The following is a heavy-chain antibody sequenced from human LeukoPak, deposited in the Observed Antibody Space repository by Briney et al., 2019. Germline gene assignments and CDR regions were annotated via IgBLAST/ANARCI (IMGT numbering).Heavy chain of an antibody. J-gene: IGHJ4*02. V-gene: IGHV4-59*08. CDR1: GGSMSPYH. CDR2: IYYSGST. D-gene: IGHD6-19*01. Sequence: SETLSLTCTVSGGSMSPYHWGWIRQPPGKGLEWTGYIYYSGSTNYNPSLNSRVTISVDTSKNQFSLRLSSVTAADTAIYYCARAVSGRFVYWGQGTLVTVSS. CDR3: ARAVSGRFVY.